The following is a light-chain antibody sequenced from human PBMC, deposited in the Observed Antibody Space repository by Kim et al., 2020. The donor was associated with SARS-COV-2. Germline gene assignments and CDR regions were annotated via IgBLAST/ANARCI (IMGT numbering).Light chain of an antibody. J-gene: IGLJ3*02. CDR3: QVWDSSSDLYWV. Sequence: SYELTQPPSVSVAPGKTARITCGGNNIGSKSVHWYQQKPGQAPVLVIYYDSDRPSGIPERFSGSNSGNTATLTISRVEAGDEADYYCQVWDSSSDLYWVFGGGTQLTVL. CDR2: YDS. V-gene: IGLV3-21*04. CDR1: NIGSKS.